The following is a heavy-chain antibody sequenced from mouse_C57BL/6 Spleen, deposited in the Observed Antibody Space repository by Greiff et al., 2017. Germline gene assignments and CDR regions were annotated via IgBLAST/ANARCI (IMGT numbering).Heavy chain of an antibody. J-gene: IGHJ2*01. Sequence: EVMLVESGGDLVKPGGSLKLSCAASGFTFSSYGMSWVRQTPDKRLEWVATISSGGSYTYYPDSVKGRFTISRDNAKNTLYLQMSSLKSEDTAMYYCAKDSFDYWGQGTTLTVSS. CDR3: AKDSFDY. CDR2: ISSGGSYT. CDR1: GFTFSSYG. V-gene: IGHV5-6*02. D-gene: IGHD2-12*01.